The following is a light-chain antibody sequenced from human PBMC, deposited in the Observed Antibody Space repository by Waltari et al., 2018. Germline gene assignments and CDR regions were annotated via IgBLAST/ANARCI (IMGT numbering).Light chain of an antibody. CDR2: VNRDGSH. V-gene: IGLV4-69*01. CDR3: QTGGHGTWV. Sequence: QLVLTQSPSASASLGASVKLPCPLSSGPSTNLIAWLQQQPENGPRYLMNVNRDGSHNKGVGIPDRFSGSSSGAERYLTISSLQSEDEADYYCQTGGHGTWVFGGGTRLTVL. CDR1: SGPSTNL. J-gene: IGLJ3*02.